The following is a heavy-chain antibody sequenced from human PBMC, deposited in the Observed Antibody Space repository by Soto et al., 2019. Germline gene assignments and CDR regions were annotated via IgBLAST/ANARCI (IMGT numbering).Heavy chain of an antibody. J-gene: IGHJ4*02. D-gene: IGHD1-1*01. Sequence: EVQLLESGGGLVLPGGSLRLSCAASGFIFSDYSMSWVRQAPGKGLEWVSGISGRGGSTYYADSVTGRFTTCRDSSRNRLFMQMNSLRAEDTALYFCARSSGDTWQQYYFDYWGQGTLVPVSS. V-gene: IGHV3-23*01. CDR3: ARSSGDTWQQYYFDY. CDR1: GFIFSDYS. CDR2: ISGRGGST.